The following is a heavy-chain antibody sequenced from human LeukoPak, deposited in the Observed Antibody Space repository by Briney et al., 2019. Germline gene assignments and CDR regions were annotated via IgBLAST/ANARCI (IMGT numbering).Heavy chain of an antibody. V-gene: IGHV3-33*01. CDR3: AVAAADRFDY. CDR1: GFTFSSYG. Sequence: GGSLRLSCAASGFTFSSYGVHWVRQAPGKGLEWVAVILSDGSKEFYTDSVKGRFTISRDNSKNTLYLQMNSLRAEDTAVYYCAVAAADRFDYWGQGTLVTVSS. J-gene: IGHJ4*02. CDR2: ILSDGSKE. D-gene: IGHD6-13*01.